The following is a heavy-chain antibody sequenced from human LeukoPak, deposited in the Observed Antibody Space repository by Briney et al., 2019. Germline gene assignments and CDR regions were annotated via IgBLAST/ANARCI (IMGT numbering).Heavy chain of an antibody. CDR2: TYYRSKWNN. CDR3: TRQRSTSTDYYGMDV. J-gene: IGHJ6*02. V-gene: IGHV6-1*01. Sequence: SQTLSLTCAISGDTVSSNTAAWNWIRQSPSRGLEWLGRTYYRSKWNNDHAVSVQNRITINPDTSKNQFSLQLKSATPEDTAVYYCTRQRSTSTDYYGMDVWGQGTTVTVSS. CDR1: GDTVSSNTAA. D-gene: IGHD6-6*01.